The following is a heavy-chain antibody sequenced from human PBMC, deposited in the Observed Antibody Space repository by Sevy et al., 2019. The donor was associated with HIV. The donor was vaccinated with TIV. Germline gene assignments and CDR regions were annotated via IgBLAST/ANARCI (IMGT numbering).Heavy chain of an antibody. Sequence: GESLKISCAASGFNFSPYGMHWVRQAPGKGLEWVSFIGYDGNKIFDADSVRGRFTVSRDNSKNTLYLQMNSLSTEDTAVYYCVKDPHYDFFDYWGQGILVTVSS. CDR1: GFNFSPYG. CDR2: IGYDGNKI. V-gene: IGHV3-30*02. J-gene: IGHJ4*02. CDR3: VKDPHYDFFDY. D-gene: IGHD3-10*01.